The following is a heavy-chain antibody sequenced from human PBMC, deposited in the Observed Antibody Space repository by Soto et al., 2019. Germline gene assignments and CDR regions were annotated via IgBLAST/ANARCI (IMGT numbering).Heavy chain of an antibody. J-gene: IGHJ4*02. D-gene: IGHD5-12*01. Sequence: DVQLVESGGGLVQPGRSLRLSCAASGFTFDDYAMHWVRQAPGKGLEWVSGISWNSGSIGYADSVKGRFTISRDNAKNSLYLQMNSLRAEDTALYYCAKDLGMATRSFDYWGQGTLVTVSS. V-gene: IGHV3-9*01. CDR3: AKDLGMATRSFDY. CDR2: ISWNSGSI. CDR1: GFTFDDYA.